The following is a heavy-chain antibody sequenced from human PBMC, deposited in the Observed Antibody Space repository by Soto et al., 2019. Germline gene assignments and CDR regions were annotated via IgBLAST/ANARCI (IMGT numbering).Heavy chain of an antibody. CDR2: IGPDGSNI. Sequence: GGSLRLSCAASGFIFSSHWMHLVRQAPGKGLVGVSHIGPDGSNIWEADSVQGRFTISRDNARNRLYLQMNSLRDEDTDIYYCVRDNNWSLDYWGQGILVTVSS. CDR3: VRDNNWSLDY. CDR1: GFIFSSHW. V-gene: IGHV3-74*01. J-gene: IGHJ4*02. D-gene: IGHD1-1*01.